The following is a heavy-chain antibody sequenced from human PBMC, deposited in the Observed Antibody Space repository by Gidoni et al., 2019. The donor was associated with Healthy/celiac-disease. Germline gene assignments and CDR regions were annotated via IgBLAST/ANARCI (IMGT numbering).Heavy chain of an antibody. CDR2: ISSSGSTI. D-gene: IGHD2-15*01. CDR3: ARGGYDDNDHNWFDP. CDR1: GFTFSDYY. J-gene: IGHJ5*02. Sequence: QVQLVESGGGLFKPGGSLRLSCAASGFTFSDYYMSWSRQAPGKGLEWVSYISSSGSTIYYADSVKGRFTISRDNAKNSMYRQMNSLRAEDTAVYYCARGGYDDNDHNWFDPWGQGTLVTVSS. V-gene: IGHV3-11*01.